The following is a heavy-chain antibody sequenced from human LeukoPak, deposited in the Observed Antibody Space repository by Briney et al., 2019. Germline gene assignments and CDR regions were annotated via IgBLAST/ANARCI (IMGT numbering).Heavy chain of an antibody. J-gene: IGHJ6*02. CDR3: ARDPKLLWFGEALGYYYGMDV. CDR1: GGSISSVDYY. V-gene: IGHV4-30-4*01. CDR2: VYPSGRT. D-gene: IGHD3-10*01. Sequence: SETLSLTCSVSGGSISSVDYYWSWIRQPPGKGLEWIGYVYPSGRTYYNPSLTSRVTISVDTSENQFSLKLTSVTTADTAVYYCARDPKLLWFGEALGYYYGMDVWGQGTTVTVSS.